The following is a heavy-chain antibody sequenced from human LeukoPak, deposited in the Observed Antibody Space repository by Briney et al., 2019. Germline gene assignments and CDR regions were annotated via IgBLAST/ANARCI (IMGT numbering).Heavy chain of an antibody. CDR1: GYSFTSYW. J-gene: IGHJ3*02. V-gene: IGHV5-51*01. CDR3: ATQDIVATINAFDI. Sequence: GESLKISCKGSGYSFTSYWIGWVRQMPGKGLEWMGIIYPGDSDTRYSPSFQGQVTIPADKSISAAYLQWSSLKASDTAMYYCATQDIVATINAFDIWGQGTMVTVSS. CDR2: IYPGDSDT. D-gene: IGHD5-12*01.